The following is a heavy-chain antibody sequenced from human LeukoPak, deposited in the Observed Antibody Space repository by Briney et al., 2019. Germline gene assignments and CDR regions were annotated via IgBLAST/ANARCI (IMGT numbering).Heavy chain of an antibody. V-gene: IGHV1-46*01. CDR3: ARDQEGFDY. J-gene: IGHJ4*02. CDR2: IYPRDGST. Sequence: HWASVKVSCKASGYTFTSNYIHWVRQVHGQGLEWMGMIYPRDGSTSYAQKFQGRVSVTRDTSTSTVHMELSGLRAEGTAVYYCARDQEGFDYWGEGTLVAVSS. CDR1: GYTFTSNY.